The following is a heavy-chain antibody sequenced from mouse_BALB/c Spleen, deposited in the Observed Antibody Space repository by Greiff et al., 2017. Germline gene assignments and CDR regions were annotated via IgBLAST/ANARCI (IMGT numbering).Heavy chain of an antibody. Sequence: VKLMESGPGLVAPSQSLSITCTVSGFSLTSYGVHWVRQPPGKGLEWLGVIWAGGSTNYNSALMSRLSISKDNSKSQVFLKMNSLQTADTAMYYCARAAYSTFAYWGQGTLVTVSA. V-gene: IGHV2-9*02. D-gene: IGHD2-10*01. CDR2: IWAGGST. J-gene: IGHJ3*01. CDR1: GFSLTSYG. CDR3: ARAAYSTFAY.